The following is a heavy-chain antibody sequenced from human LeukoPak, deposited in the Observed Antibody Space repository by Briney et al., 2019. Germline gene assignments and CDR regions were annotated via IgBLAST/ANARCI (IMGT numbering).Heavy chain of an antibody. D-gene: IGHD5-18*01. J-gene: IGHJ4*02. Sequence: PGGSLRLSCAASGFTFSSYEMNWVRQAPGKGLEWVANIKQDGSEKYYVDSVKGRFTISRDNAKNSLYLQMNSLRAEDTAVYYCAREQQIWLFWGQGTLVTISS. V-gene: IGHV3-7*01. CDR2: IKQDGSEK. CDR1: GFTFSSYE. CDR3: AREQQIWLF.